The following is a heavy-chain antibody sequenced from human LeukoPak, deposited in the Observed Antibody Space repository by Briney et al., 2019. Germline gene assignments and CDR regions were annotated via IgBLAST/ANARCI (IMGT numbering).Heavy chain of an antibody. Sequence: ASVKVSCKASGGTFSSYAISWVRQAPGQGLEWMGRIIPILGIANYAQKFQGRVTITADKSTSTAYMELSSLRSEDTAVYYCARDRDIVATITGFNWLDPWGQGTLVTVSS. CDR3: ARDRDIVATITGFNWLDP. J-gene: IGHJ5*02. V-gene: IGHV1-69*04. D-gene: IGHD5-12*01. CDR1: GGTFSSYA. CDR2: IIPILGIA.